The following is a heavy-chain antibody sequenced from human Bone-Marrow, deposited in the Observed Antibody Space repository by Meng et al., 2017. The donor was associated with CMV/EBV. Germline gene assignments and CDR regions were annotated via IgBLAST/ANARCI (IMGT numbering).Heavy chain of an antibody. V-gene: IGHV4-34*01. CDR1: GGSFSGYY. CDR2: IYYSGST. Sequence: GSLRLSCAVYGGSFSGYYWGWIRQPPGKGLEWIGSIYYSGSTYYNPSLKSRVTISVDTSKNQFSLKLSSVTAADTAVYYCAREDIVVVPAALKGYNWFDPWGQGTLVTVSS. CDR3: AREDIVVVPAALKGYNWFDP. D-gene: IGHD2-2*01. J-gene: IGHJ5*02.